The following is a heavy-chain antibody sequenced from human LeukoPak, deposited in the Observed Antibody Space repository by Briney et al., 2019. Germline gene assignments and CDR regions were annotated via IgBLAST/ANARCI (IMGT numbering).Heavy chain of an antibody. D-gene: IGHD3-10*01. J-gene: IGHJ4*02. CDR2: ISGSGATT. Sequence: GESLRLSCAVSGFTFNNYVMSWVRQAPGKGLEWVSAISGSGATTHYTDSVRGRFTISRDNSKNTLYLQMNSLRVEDTAVYYCAKPFTYGSGSSFQTFDSWGQGILDTVSS. CDR1: GFTFNNYV. CDR3: AKPFTYGSGSSFQTFDS. V-gene: IGHV3-23*01.